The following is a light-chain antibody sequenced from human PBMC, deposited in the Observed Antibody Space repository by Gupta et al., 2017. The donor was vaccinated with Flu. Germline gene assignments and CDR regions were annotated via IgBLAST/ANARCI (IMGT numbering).Light chain of an antibody. Sequence: EIVMTQSPATLSASPGERGTLSCRASYSVASSVAWYQQRPGQPPRLLIFGASNRATGVPARFSGSGSGTEFTLTISNLQSEDFAIYYCQQYNHWPTAFGQGTKVDLK. J-gene: IGKJ1*01. CDR1: YSVASS. CDR3: QQYNHWPTA. CDR2: GAS. V-gene: IGKV3-15*01.